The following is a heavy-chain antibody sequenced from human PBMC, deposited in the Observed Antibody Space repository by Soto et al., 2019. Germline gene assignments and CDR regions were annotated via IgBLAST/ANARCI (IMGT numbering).Heavy chain of an antibody. J-gene: IGHJ4*02. CDR2: ISSSSSYT. V-gene: IGHV3-11*05. D-gene: IGHD1-26*01. Sequence: QVQLVESGGGLVKPGGSLRLSCAASGFTFSDYYMSWIRQAPGKGLEWVSYISSSSSYTNYVDSVKGRFAISRDNAKNSLYLQMNSLRAEDTAVYYCARGWEPDPLRPPGYWGQGTLVTVSS. CDR3: ARGWEPDPLRPPGY. CDR1: GFTFSDYY.